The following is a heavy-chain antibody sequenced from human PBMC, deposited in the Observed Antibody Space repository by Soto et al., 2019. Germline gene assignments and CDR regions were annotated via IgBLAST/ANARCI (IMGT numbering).Heavy chain of an antibody. CDR3: VKRIAVYGMDV. CDR2: IDKNGGTT. Sequence: GGSLRLSCSASGFTFSSYAMHWGRQAPGKGLEYISAIDKNGGTTYYADSVKGRFTISRDNSKNTLSLQMSSLRPEDTAVYYCVKRIAVYGMDVWGQGTTVTVSS. D-gene: IGHD6-19*01. V-gene: IGHV3-64D*06. CDR1: GFTFSSYA. J-gene: IGHJ6*02.